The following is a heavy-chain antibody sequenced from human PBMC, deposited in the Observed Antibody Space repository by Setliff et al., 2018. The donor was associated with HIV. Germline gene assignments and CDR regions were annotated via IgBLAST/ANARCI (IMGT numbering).Heavy chain of an antibody. CDR3: ASMERGSGFSNRNYFDY. CDR1: GGSISSSSYY. D-gene: IGHD6-19*01. V-gene: IGHV4-39*07. Sequence: SETLSLTCTVSGGSISSSSYYWGWIRQPPGKGLEWIGSIYYSGSTNYNPSRKSRVTISVDTSKNQFSLKLSSVTAADTAVYYCASMERGSGFSNRNYFDYWGQGTLVTVSS. CDR2: IYYSGST. J-gene: IGHJ4*02.